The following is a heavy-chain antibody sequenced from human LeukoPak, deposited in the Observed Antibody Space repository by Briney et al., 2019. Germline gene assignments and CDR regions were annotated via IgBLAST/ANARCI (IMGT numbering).Heavy chain of an antibody. D-gene: IGHD1-26*01. CDR1: GFTFDDYG. CDR2: INWNGGST. V-gene: IGHV3-20*04. J-gene: IGHJ6*03. CDR3: ARDNGWELLGYYYYYYMDV. Sequence: GGSLRLSCTASGFTFDDYGMSWVRQAPGMGLEWVAGINWNGGSTTYADAVKGRVTISRHNGKNALYLQMNSLRAEDTAVYYCARDNGWELLGYYYYYYMDVWGKGTTVTVSS.